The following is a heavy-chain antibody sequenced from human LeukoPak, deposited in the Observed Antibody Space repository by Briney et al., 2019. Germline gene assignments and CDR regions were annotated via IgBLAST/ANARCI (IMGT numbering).Heavy chain of an antibody. J-gene: IGHJ4*02. D-gene: IGHD4-17*01. Sequence: SETLSLTCTVSGGSISSSSYYWSWIRQPPGKGLEWIGYIYYSGSTNYNPSLKSRVTISVDTSKNQFSLKLSSVTAADTAVYYCARGDGACDYWGQGTLVTVSS. V-gene: IGHV4-61*01. CDR2: IYYSGST. CDR3: ARGDGACDY. CDR1: GGSISSSSYY.